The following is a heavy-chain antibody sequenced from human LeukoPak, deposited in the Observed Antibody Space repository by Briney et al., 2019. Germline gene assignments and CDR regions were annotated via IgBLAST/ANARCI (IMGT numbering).Heavy chain of an antibody. Sequence: GGSLRLSCEASGFTFSSYSMNWVRQAPGKGLEWVSYIIFSSATIHYADSVKGRFTISRDNAKNSLYLQLNSLRAEDTALYYCARDTHYYGSGSPAFDLWGRGTMVTVSS. CDR2: IIFSSATI. CDR3: ARDTHYYGSGSPAFDL. CDR1: GFTFSSYS. D-gene: IGHD3-10*01. J-gene: IGHJ3*01. V-gene: IGHV3-48*01.